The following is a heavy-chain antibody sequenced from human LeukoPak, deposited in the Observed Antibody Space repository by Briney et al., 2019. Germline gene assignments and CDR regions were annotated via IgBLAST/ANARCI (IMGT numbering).Heavy chain of an antibody. CDR3: ARQPYCSSTSCSGFDL. CDR2: INPNSGGT. Sequence: ASVKVSCKASGYTFTGCYMHWVRQAPGQGLEWMGWINPNSGGTNYAQKFQGRVTMTRDTSISTAYMELSRLRSDDTAVYYCARQPYCSSTSCSGFDLWGRGTLVTVSS. D-gene: IGHD2-2*01. V-gene: IGHV1-2*02. J-gene: IGHJ2*01. CDR1: GYTFTGCY.